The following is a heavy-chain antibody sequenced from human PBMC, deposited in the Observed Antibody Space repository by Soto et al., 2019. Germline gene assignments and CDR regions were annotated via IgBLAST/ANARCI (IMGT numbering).Heavy chain of an antibody. Sequence: VRQAPGKGLEWVAVISYDGSNKYYADSVKGRFTISRDNSKNTLYLQMNSLRAEDTAVYYCAKGGGYTHAIDYWGQGTLVTVSS. CDR3: AKGGGYTHAIDY. CDR2: ISYDGSNK. J-gene: IGHJ4*02. D-gene: IGHD5-12*01. V-gene: IGHV3-30*18.